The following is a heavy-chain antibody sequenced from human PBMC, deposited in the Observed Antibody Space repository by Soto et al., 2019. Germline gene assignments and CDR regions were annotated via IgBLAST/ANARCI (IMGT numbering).Heavy chain of an antibody. J-gene: IGHJ4*02. CDR3: AYSSTPFDY. CDR2: ISGSGGST. CDR1: GVTFSSYA. D-gene: IGHD6-13*01. Sequence: EVQLLESGGGLVQPGGSLRLAGAAPGVTFSSYAMSWVRQAPGKGLEWVSAISGSGGSTYYADSVKGRFTISRDNSKNTLYLQMNSLSAEDTAVYYCAYSSTPFDYWGQGTLVTVSS. V-gene: IGHV3-23*01.